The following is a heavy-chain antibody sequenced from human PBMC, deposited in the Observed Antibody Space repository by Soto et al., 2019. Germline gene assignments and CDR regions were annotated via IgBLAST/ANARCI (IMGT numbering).Heavy chain of an antibody. Sequence: GGSLRLSCAASGFTFSSYAMSWVRQAPGKGLEWVSAISGSGGSTYYANSVKGRFTISRDNSKNTLYLQMNSLRAEDTAVYYCAKIQGYCSGVSCPLRKDSGMDVWGQGITVTVSS. CDR1: GFTFSSYA. D-gene: IGHD2-15*01. V-gene: IGHV3-23*01. J-gene: IGHJ6*02. CDR3: AKIQGYCSGVSCPLRKDSGMDV. CDR2: ISGSGGST.